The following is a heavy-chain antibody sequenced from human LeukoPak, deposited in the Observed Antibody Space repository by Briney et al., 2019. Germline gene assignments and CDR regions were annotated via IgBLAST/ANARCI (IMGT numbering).Heavy chain of an antibody. V-gene: IGHV3-30*18. CDR1: GFTFSSYD. CDR3: AKDPSGDSFGSYGMDV. D-gene: IGHD5-18*01. Sequence: GRSLRLTCAASGFTFSSYDMHWVRQAPGKGLEWVAVISYDGSNKYYAASVKGRFTISRDNSKNTLYLQMNSRRPEDTAVYYCAKDPSGDSFGSYGMDVWGQGTTVTVSS. CDR2: ISYDGSNK. J-gene: IGHJ6*02.